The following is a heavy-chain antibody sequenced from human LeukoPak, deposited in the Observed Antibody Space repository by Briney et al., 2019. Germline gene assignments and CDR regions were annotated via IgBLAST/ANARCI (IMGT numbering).Heavy chain of an antibody. Sequence: SETLSLTCTVSGGSISSYYWSWIRQPPGKGLEWIGYIYYSGSANYNPSLKSRVTISVDTSKNQFSLKLSFVTAADTAVYYCARPYGSGSYYTLGYWGQGTLVTVSS. V-gene: IGHV4-59*12. CDR1: GGSISSYY. CDR3: ARPYGSGSYYTLGY. D-gene: IGHD3-10*01. CDR2: IYYSGSA. J-gene: IGHJ4*02.